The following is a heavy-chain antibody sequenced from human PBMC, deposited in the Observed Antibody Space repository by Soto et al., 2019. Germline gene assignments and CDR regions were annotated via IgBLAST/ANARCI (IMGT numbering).Heavy chain of an antibody. CDR2: IIPIFGTA. CDR1: GGTFSSYA. V-gene: IGHV1-69*13. CDR3: ARQITGTTLDWFDP. J-gene: IGHJ5*02. Sequence: RASVKVSCKASGGTFSSYAISWVRQAPGQGLEWMGGIIPIFGTANYAQKFQGGVTITADESTSTAYMELSSLRSEDTAVYYCARQITGTTLDWFDPWGQGTLVTVSS. D-gene: IGHD1-7*01.